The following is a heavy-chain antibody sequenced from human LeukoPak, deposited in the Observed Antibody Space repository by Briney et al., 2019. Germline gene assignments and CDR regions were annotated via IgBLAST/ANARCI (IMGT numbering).Heavy chain of an antibody. CDR3: ARGSSGYYRI. CDR2: INPNSGGT. Sequence: ASVKVSCKASGYTLTGYYMHWVRQAPGQGLEWMGWINPNSGGTNYAQKFQGRVTMTRDTSISKAYMELSRLRSDDTAVYYCARGSSGYYRIWGQGTLVTVSS. J-gene: IGHJ4*02. CDR1: GYTLTGYY. V-gene: IGHV1-2*02. D-gene: IGHD3-22*01.